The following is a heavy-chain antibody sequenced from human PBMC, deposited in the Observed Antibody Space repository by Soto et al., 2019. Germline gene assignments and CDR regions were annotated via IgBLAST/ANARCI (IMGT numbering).Heavy chain of an antibody. Sequence: GASVKVSCKASGYTFTGYYMHWVRQAPGQGLEWMGWINPNSGGTNYAQKFQGWVTMTRDTSISTAYMELSRLRSDDTAVYYCARGIPLSPHYGDYRGYWAQGTLVTVSS. J-gene: IGHJ4*02. CDR2: INPNSGGT. CDR3: ARGIPLSPHYGDYRGY. V-gene: IGHV1-2*04. D-gene: IGHD4-17*01. CDR1: GYTFTGYY.